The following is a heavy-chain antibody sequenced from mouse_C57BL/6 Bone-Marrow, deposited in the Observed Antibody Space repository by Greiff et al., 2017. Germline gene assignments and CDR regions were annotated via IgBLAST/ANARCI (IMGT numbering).Heavy chain of an antibody. V-gene: IGHV1-50*01. CDR3: ESDFYYYAMDY. Sequence: VQLQQPGAELVKPGASVKLSCKASGYTFTSYWMQWVKQRPGQGLEWIGEIDPSDSYTNYNQTFKGKATLTVDTSSSTANMQLSSRSSEDSAVYYCESDFYYYAMDYWGQGTSVTVSA. J-gene: IGHJ4*01. CDR1: GYTFTSYW. D-gene: IGHD2-13*01. CDR2: IDPSDSYT.